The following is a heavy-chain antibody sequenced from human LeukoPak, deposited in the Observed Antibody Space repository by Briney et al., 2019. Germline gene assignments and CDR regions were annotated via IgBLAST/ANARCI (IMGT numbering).Heavy chain of an antibody. J-gene: IGHJ6*02. CDR2: IETGGST. V-gene: IGHV3-66*01. CDR3: AKVRGFFGEPDFYYAMDV. CDR1: GFTVTTNY. Sequence: RAGGSLRLSCAASGFTVTTNYMSWVRQAPGKGLECVSTIETGGSTHYTDSVKGGFTISRDTSRNNLYLQMNSLRAEDTATYYCAKVRGFFGEPDFYYAMDVWGQGTTVTVSS. D-gene: IGHD3-10*01.